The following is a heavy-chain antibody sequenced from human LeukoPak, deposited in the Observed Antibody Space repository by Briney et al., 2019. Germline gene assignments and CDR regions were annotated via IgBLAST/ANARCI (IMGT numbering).Heavy chain of an antibody. Sequence: GGSLRLSCAASGFTFSSYSMNWVRQAPGKGLEWVSSISSSSSYIYYADSVKGRFTISRDNAKNSLYLQMNSLRAEDTAVYYCARSGPAAGTDDAFDIWGQGTMVTVSS. CDR1: GFTFSSYS. J-gene: IGHJ3*02. CDR2: ISSSSSYI. D-gene: IGHD6-13*01. CDR3: ARSGPAAGTDDAFDI. V-gene: IGHV3-21*01.